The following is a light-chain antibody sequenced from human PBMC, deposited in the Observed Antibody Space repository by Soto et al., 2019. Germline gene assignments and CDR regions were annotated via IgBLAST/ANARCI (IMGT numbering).Light chain of an antibody. J-gene: IGKJ5*01. V-gene: IGKV3-20*01. CDR2: GAS. CDR3: QQYGTSEII. CDR1: QSVSSSY. Sequence: EIVLTQSPGTLSLSPGERATLSCRASQSVSSSYLAWYQQKPGQAPRLLIYGASTRATGIPGRYSASGSGTDFTLTISRLEPEDFAVFFCQQYGTSEIIFGQGTRLEIK.